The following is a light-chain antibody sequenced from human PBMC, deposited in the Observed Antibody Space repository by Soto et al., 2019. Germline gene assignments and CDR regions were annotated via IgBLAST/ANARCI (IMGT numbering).Light chain of an antibody. Sequence: DIQMTQSPSAMSASVGDRVTITCRASQNISSYLAWFQQKPGKVPKRLIYTASSWQSGVPSKFSGSGSGTEFTLTISSLQPEDFASYYCLQHSSYPWTFGQGTKVEIK. CDR2: TAS. V-gene: IGKV1-17*03. CDR3: LQHSSYPWT. CDR1: QNISSY. J-gene: IGKJ1*01.